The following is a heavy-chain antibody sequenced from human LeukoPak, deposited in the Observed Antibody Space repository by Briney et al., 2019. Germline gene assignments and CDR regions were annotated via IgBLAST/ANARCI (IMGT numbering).Heavy chain of an antibody. V-gene: IGHV3-33*01. CDR3: AREDGHTDLDY. J-gene: IGHJ4*02. Sequence: GGSLRLSCAASGFTFSNYGMHWVRQAPGKGLEWVAVIWYDGRNKYYADSVKGRFTISRDNSKNTLYLRMNSLRADDTAVYYRAREDGHTDLDYWGQGTLVTVSS. CDR2: IWYDGRNK. CDR1: GFTFSNYG. D-gene: IGHD5-24*01.